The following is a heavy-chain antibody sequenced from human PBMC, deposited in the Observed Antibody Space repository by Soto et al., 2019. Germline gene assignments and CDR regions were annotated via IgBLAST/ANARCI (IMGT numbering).Heavy chain of an antibody. J-gene: IGHJ6*02. Sequence: GGSLRLSCAASGFTFSSYEMNWVRQAPGKGLEWVSYISSSGSTIYYADSVKGRFTISRDNAKNSLYLQMNSLRAEDTAVYYCSRERDCGGDCYYYYGMDVWGQGTTVTVSS. CDR1: GFTFSSYE. V-gene: IGHV3-48*03. D-gene: IGHD2-21*02. CDR2: ISSSGSTI. CDR3: SRERDCGGDCYYYYGMDV.